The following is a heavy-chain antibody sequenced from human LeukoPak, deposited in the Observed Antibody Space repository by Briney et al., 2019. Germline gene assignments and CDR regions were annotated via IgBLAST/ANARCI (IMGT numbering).Heavy chain of an antibody. J-gene: IGHJ3*02. D-gene: IGHD6-13*01. V-gene: IGHV3-74*01. CDR2: INSDGGNT. CDR3: AREAYSNYAYDM. CDR1: GFTFSTYW. Sequence: PGGSLRLSCAASGFTFSTYWIHWVRQAPGKGLVWVSRINSDGGNTVYADSAKGRFTISRDNVKNTVYLQMNGLRAEDTAVYYCAREAYSNYAYDMWGQGTMVIVSS.